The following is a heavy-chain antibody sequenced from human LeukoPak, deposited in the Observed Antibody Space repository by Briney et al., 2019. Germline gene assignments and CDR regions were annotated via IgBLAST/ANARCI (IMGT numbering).Heavy chain of an antibody. J-gene: IGHJ5*02. D-gene: IGHD2/OR15-2a*01. CDR2: IYYSGST. CDR3: ARGHTRSTPGRWFDP. V-gene: IGHV4-39*01. CDR1: GGSISSSSYY. Sequence: SETLSLTCTVSGGSISSSSYYWGWIRQPPGKGLEWIGSIYYSGSTYYNPSLKSRVTISVDTSKNQFSLKLSSVTAADTAVYYCARGHTRSTPGRWFDPWGQGTLVTVSS.